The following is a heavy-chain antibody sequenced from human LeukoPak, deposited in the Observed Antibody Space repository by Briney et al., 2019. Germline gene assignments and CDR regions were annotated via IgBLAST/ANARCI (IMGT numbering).Heavy chain of an antibody. Sequence: GASVKVSCKASGYTFTGYYMHWVRQAPGQGLEWMGWINPNSGGTNYAQKFQGRVTMTRDTSISTAYMELSRLRSDDTAVYYCARDISRIFGVVTSDYWGQGTLVTVSS. CDR3: ARDISRIFGVVTSDY. D-gene: IGHD3-3*01. CDR2: INPNSGGT. J-gene: IGHJ4*02. CDR1: GYTFTGYY. V-gene: IGHV1-2*02.